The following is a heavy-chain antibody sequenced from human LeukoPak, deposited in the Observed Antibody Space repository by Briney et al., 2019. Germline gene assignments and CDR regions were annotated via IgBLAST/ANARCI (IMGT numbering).Heavy chain of an antibody. Sequence: ASVKVSCKASGYTFTGYYMHWVRQAPGQGVGGMGWINTNSGGTNYAQKFQGRVTMTRDTSISTAYMELSRLRSDDTAVYYCARGEFSRGPFDYWGQGTLVTVSS. J-gene: IGHJ4*02. V-gene: IGHV1-2*02. CDR1: GYTFTGYY. CDR3: ARGEFSRGPFDY. D-gene: IGHD3-10*01. CDR2: INTNSGGT.